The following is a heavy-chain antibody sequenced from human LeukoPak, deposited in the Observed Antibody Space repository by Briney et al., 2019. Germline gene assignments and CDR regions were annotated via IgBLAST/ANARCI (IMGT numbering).Heavy chain of an antibody. Sequence: SQTLSLTCAISGDSVSSNSATWNWIRQSPSRGLEWLGRTYYRSRWIYDYSVSVEGRLTIDPQTSTNQFSLQLKSLTPEDTAVYYCAELGITMIGGVWGKGTTVTISS. CDR2: TYYRSRWIY. J-gene: IGHJ6*04. CDR1: GDSVSSNSAT. V-gene: IGHV6-1*01. CDR3: AELGITMIGGV. D-gene: IGHD3-10*02.